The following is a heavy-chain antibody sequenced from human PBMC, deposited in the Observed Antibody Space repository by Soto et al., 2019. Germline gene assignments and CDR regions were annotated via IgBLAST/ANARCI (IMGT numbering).Heavy chain of an antibody. CDR2: IYYSGST. D-gene: IGHD2-2*02. Sequence: ASETLSLTCTVSGGSISSGDYYWSWIRQPPGKGLEWIGYIYYSGSTYYNPSLKSRVTISVDTSKNQFSLKLSSVTAADTAVYYCARDLGRYCSSTSCYRGWFDTWGQGTLVTVSS. CDR1: GGSISSGDYY. V-gene: IGHV4-30-4*01. CDR3: ARDLGRYCSSTSCYRGWFDT. J-gene: IGHJ5*02.